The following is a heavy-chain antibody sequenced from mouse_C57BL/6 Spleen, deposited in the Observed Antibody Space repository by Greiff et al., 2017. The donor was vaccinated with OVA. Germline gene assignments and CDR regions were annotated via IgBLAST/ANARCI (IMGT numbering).Heavy chain of an antibody. CDR3: ARGGSSPYYFDY. D-gene: IGHD1-1*01. CDR1: GYTFTSYW. Sequence: VQLQQPGAELVQPGASVKLSCKASGYTFTSYWMHWVKQRPGQGLEWIGMIHPNSGSTNYNEKFKSKATLTVDKSSSTADMQLSSLTSEDSAVYYCARGGSSPYYFDYWGQGTTLTVSS. CDR2: IHPNSGST. V-gene: IGHV1-64*01. J-gene: IGHJ2*01.